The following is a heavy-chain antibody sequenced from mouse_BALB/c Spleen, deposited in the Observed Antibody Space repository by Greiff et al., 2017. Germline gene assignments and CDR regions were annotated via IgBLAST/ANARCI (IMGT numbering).Heavy chain of an antibody. Sequence: EVKLVESGGGLVQPGGSLRLSCATSGFTFTDYYMSWVRQPPGKALEWLGFIRNKANGYTTEYSASVKGRFTISRDNSQSILYLQMNTLRAEDSATYYCARDGYGTRYAMDYWGQGTSVTVSS. J-gene: IGHJ4*01. CDR3: ARDGYGTRYAMDY. CDR1: GFTFTDYY. D-gene: IGHD2-14*01. CDR2: IRNKANGYTT. V-gene: IGHV7-3*02.